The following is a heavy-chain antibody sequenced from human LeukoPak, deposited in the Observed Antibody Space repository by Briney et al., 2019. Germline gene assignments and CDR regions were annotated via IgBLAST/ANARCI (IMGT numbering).Heavy chain of an antibody. Sequence: GGSLRLSCAASGFTFSSYSMIWVRQAPGKGLEWVSSISSSSTYIYYADSVKGRFTISRDNAKNSLYLQMNSLRAEDTAVYYCARGRDYGGNADYWGQGTLVTVSS. D-gene: IGHD4-23*01. CDR3: ARGRDYGGNADY. J-gene: IGHJ4*02. V-gene: IGHV3-21*01. CDR1: GFTFSSYS. CDR2: ISSSSTYI.